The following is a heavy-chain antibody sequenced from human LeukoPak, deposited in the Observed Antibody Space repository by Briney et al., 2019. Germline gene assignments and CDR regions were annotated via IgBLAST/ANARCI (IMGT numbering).Heavy chain of an antibody. CDR1: GGSFSGYY. CDR2: INHSGST. Sequence: PSETLSLTCAVYGGSFSGYYWSWIRQPPGKGLEWIGEINHSGSTNYNPSLKSRVTISVDTSKNQFSLKLSSVTAADTAVYYCARGRIAAGRVIFDYWGQGTLVTVSS. V-gene: IGHV4-34*01. CDR3: ARGRIAAGRVIFDY. J-gene: IGHJ4*02. D-gene: IGHD6-13*01.